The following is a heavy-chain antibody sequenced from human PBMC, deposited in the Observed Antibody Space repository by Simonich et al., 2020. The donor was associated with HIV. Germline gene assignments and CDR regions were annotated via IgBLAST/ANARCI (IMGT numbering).Heavy chain of an antibody. Sequence: QVQLQQWGAGLLKPSETMSLTCAVYGGSFSSYYWCWIRKPPGKGLEWVGEINHVGSTSYNPSLNSRLTISVDTSKNQFSLRMSSVTAADTAIYYCARHHELGMGWFYPWGQGTLVTVSS. CDR3: ARHHELGMGWFYP. CDR1: GGSFSSYY. CDR2: INHVGST. D-gene: IGHD7-27*01. V-gene: IGHV4-34*01. J-gene: IGHJ5*02.